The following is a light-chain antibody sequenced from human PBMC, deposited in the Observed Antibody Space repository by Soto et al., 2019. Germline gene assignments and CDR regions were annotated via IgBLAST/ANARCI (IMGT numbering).Light chain of an antibody. CDR2: ASV. J-gene: IGKJ5*01. V-gene: IGKV3D-15*01. CDR1: QSVSSN. Sequence: EIVMTQSPASLSVWRVGRASPAFRASQSVSSNLAWYQQQPGQAPRLLIYASVTRATGIPDRFSGSASGTDFTLTINRLETEDFAVYYCQLYGNSPHFGKGTRLEI. CDR3: QLYGNSPH.